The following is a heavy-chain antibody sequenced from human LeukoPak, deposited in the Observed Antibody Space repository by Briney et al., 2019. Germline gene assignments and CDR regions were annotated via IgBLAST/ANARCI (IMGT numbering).Heavy chain of an antibody. CDR3: ARGTPLRRDAFDI. V-gene: IGHV4-4*07. CDR2: IYTSGSS. CDR1: GGSISSYY. Sequence: SETLSLTCTVSGGSISSYYWNWIRQPAGKGLEWIGRIYTSGSSNYNPSLKSRVTMSVDTSKNQFSLKLSSVTAADTAVYYCARGTPLRRDAFDIWGQGTMVTVSS. J-gene: IGHJ3*02. D-gene: IGHD5-12*01.